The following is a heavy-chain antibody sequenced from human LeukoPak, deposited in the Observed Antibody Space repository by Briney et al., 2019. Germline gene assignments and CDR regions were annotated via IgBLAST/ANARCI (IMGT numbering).Heavy chain of an antibody. D-gene: IGHD2-2*01. V-gene: IGHV4-59*11. Sequence: SETLSLTCTVSGGSISSHYWSWIRQPPGKGLEWIGYIYYSGSTNYNPSLKSRVAISVDTSKNQFSLKLSFVTAADTAVYYCARDRSSSTSYAIGDYYYYMDVWGKGTTVTVSS. CDR1: GGSISSHY. CDR3: ARDRSSSTSYAIGDYYYYMDV. J-gene: IGHJ6*03. CDR2: IYYSGST.